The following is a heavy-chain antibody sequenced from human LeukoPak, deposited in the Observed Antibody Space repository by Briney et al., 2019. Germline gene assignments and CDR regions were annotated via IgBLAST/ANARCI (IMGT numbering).Heavy chain of an antibody. CDR1: GFTLSSYA. CDR3: ARKENPGYSSSPEGY. V-gene: IGHV3-23*01. CDR2: ISDSGNT. D-gene: IGHD6-13*01. Sequence: PGGSLRLSCAASGFTLSSYAMSWVRQAPGKGLEWVSAISDSGNTYHADSVKGRFTISRDSSKNTLFLQMNRLRPEDAAVYYCARKENPGYSSSPEGYWGQGTLVTVSS. J-gene: IGHJ4*02.